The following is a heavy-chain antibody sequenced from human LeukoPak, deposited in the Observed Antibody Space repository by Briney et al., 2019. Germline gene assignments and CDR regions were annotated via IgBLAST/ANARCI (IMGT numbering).Heavy chain of an antibody. CDR2: IIPILGIV. CDR3: ARAYDSSGYYDAFDI. J-gene: IGHJ3*02. V-gene: IGHV1-69*02. D-gene: IGHD3-22*01. Sequence: SVKVSCKASGGTFSSYTLSWVRQAPGQGLEWMGRIIPILGIVNYAQQFQGRVTIIADKSTNTAYMELSSLRSEDTAVYYCARAYDSSGYYDAFDIWGQGTVVTVSS. CDR1: GGTFSSYT.